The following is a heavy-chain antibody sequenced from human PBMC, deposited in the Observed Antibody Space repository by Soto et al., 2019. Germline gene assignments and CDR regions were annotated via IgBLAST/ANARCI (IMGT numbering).Heavy chain of an antibody. V-gene: IGHV3-23*01. D-gene: IGHD2-2*01. Sequence: GGSLRLSCAASGFTFSSYAMSWVRQAPGKGLEWVSAISGSGGSTYYADSVKGRFTISRDNSKNTLYLQMNSLRAEDTAVYYCAKDSAPCSSTSFFYYYYYYLDVWGKGTTVTVSS. CDR2: ISGSGGST. CDR1: GFTFSSYA. J-gene: IGHJ6*03. CDR3: AKDSAPCSSTSFFYYYYYYLDV.